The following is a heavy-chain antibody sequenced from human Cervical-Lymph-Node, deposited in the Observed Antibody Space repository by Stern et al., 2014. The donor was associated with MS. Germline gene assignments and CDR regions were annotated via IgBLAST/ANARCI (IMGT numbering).Heavy chain of an antibody. CDR1: GVSISSRY. J-gene: IGHJ4*02. D-gene: IGHD6-13*01. CDR2: LYYRGST. V-gene: IGHV4-59*11. CDR3: ARWGEYSSSWYDDAFDY. Sequence: QVQQQESGPGLVKPSETLSLTCTVSGVSISSRYWSWIRQPPGKGLEWIGYLYYRGSTNYNPSLKSRVTISVDTSKNQFSLKLNSVTAADTAVYYCARWGEYSSSWYDDAFDYWGQGTLVTVSS.